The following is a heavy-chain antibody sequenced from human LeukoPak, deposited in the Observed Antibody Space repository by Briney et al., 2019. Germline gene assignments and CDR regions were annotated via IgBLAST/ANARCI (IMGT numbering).Heavy chain of an antibody. J-gene: IGHJ6*03. CDR2: INPSGGST. CDR1: GYTFTSYY. Sequence: ASVKVSCKASGYTFTSYYMHWVRQAPGQGLEWMGIINPSGGSTSSAQKFQGRVTMTRDMSTSTVYMELSSLRSEDTAVYYCARVGSSADTAYYYYMDVWGKGTTVTVSS. CDR3: ARVGSSADTAYYYYMDV. V-gene: IGHV1-46*01. D-gene: IGHD2-2*01.